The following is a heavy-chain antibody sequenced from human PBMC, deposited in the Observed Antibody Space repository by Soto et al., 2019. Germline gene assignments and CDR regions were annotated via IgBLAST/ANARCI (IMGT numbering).Heavy chain of an antibody. CDR1: GFTFSSYS. CDR2: ISSSSSYI. D-gene: IGHD3-22*01. Sequence: GGSLRLSCAASGFTFSSYSMNWVRQAPGKGLEWVSSISSSSSYIYYADSVKGRFTISRDNAKNSLYLQMNSLRAEDTAVYYCARDLSTYYYDSSGYYPGYWGQGTLVTVSS. V-gene: IGHV3-21*01. J-gene: IGHJ4*02. CDR3: ARDLSTYYYDSSGYYPGY.